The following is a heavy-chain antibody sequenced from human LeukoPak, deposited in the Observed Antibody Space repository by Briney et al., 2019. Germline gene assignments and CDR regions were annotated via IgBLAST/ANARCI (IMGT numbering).Heavy chain of an antibody. CDR2: INPSGGST. J-gene: IGHJ4*02. CDR3: ARDPRPSYESGGYYYPGDY. D-gene: IGHD3-22*01. V-gene: IGHV1-46*01. CDR1: GYTFTSYY. Sequence: ASVKVFCKASGYTFTSYYMHWVRQAPGQGLEWMAIINPSGGSTSYAQKFQGRVTMTRDTSTSTVYMELSSLRSEDTAVYYCARDPRPSYESGGYYYPGDYWGQGTLVTVSS.